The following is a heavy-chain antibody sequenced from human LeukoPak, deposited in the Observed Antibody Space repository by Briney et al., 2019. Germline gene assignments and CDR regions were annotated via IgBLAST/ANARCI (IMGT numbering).Heavy chain of an antibody. CDR2: ISAYNGNT. V-gene: IGHV1-18*01. CDR3: ARIALRYFASGEDY. CDR1: GYTFTSYG. D-gene: IGHD3-9*01. J-gene: IGHJ4*02. Sequence: ASVTVSCTASGYTFTSYGISWVRQAPGQGLEWMGWISAYNGNTNYAQKLQGRVTMTTDTSTSTAYMELRSLRSDDTAVYYCARIALRYFASGEDYWGQGTLVTVSS.